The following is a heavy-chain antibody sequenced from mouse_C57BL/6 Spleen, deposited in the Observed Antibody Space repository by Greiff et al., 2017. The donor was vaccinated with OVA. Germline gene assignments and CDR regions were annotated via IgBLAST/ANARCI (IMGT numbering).Heavy chain of an antibody. V-gene: IGHV1-64*01. CDR3: ASYGSSAWFAY. J-gene: IGHJ3*01. Sequence: QVQLQQPGAELVKPGASVKLSCKASGYTFTSYWMHWVKQRPGQGLEWIGMIHPNSGSTNYNEKFKSKATLTVDKSSSTAYMQLSSLTSADSAVYYCASYGSSAWFAYWGQGTLVTVSA. D-gene: IGHD1-1*01. CDR1: GYTFTSYW. CDR2: IHPNSGST.